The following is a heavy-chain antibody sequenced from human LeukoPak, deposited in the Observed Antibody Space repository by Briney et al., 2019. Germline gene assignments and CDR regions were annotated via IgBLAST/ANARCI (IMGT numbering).Heavy chain of an antibody. V-gene: IGHV4-39*01. D-gene: IGHD5-12*01. CDR1: GGSISSSSYY. CDR2: IYYSGST. Sequence: SETLSLTCTVSGGSISSSSYYWGWIRQPPWKGLEWIGSIYYSGSTYYNPSLKSRVTISVDTSKNQFSMKLGSVTAADTAVYYCARRGWLAQFDYWGQGTLVTVSS. CDR3: ARRGWLAQFDY. J-gene: IGHJ4*02.